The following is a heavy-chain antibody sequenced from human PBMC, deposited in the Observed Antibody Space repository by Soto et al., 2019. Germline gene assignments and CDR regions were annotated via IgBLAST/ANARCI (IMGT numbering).Heavy chain of an antibody. D-gene: IGHD2-2*01. Sequence: GESLKISCKGSGYSFTIYWISWVRQMPGKGLEWMGRIDPSDSYTNYSPSFQGHVTISADKSISTAYLQWGSLKASDTAMYYCARTGVPAAYYYYGMDVWGQGTTVTVSS. CDR3: ARTGVPAAYYYYGMDV. V-gene: IGHV5-10-1*01. J-gene: IGHJ6*02. CDR1: GYSFTIYW. CDR2: IDPSDSYT.